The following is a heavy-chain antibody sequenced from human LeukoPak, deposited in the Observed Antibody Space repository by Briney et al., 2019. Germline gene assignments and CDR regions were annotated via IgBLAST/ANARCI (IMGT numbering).Heavy chain of an antibody. V-gene: IGHV3-30-3*01. CDR1: GFTFSSYA. Sequence: PPGGSLRLSCGASGFTFSSYAMHWVRQAPGKGLEWVAVTSYGGSNQYYADSVKGRFTLSRDNSKKTVYLQMTSLRPEDTAVYYCAREWRVVAATSAAFDIWGQGTMVTVSS. CDR2: TSYGGSNQ. D-gene: IGHD2-15*01. CDR3: AREWRVVAATSAAFDI. J-gene: IGHJ3*02.